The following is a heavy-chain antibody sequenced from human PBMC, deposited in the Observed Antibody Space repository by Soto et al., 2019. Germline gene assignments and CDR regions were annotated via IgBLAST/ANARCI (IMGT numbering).Heavy chain of an antibody. J-gene: IGHJ4*02. CDR1: GGSISSSSYY. Sequence: QLQLQESGPGLVKPSETLSLTCSVSGGSISSSSYYWGWIRQPPGKGLEWIGRIYYSGSTYYNLSFKSRITISVDTPKNQISRKLSSVTAADTALYYCARVLCGSYVDYWGQGTLVTVSS. D-gene: IGHD1-26*01. V-gene: IGHV4-39*01. CDR3: ARVLCGSYVDY. CDR2: IYYSGST.